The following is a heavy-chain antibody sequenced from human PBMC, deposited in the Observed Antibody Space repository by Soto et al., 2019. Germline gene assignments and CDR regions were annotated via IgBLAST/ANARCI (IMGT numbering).Heavy chain of an antibody. Sequence: PSETLSLTCTVSGGSISSYYWSWIRQPPGKGLEWIGYIYYSGSTNYNPSLKSRVTISVDTSKNQFSLKLSSVTAADTAVYYCAREKTFLEWLPGYYFDYWGQGTLVTVS. CDR1: GGSISSYY. CDR3: AREKTFLEWLPGYYFDY. D-gene: IGHD3-3*02. CDR2: IYYSGST. J-gene: IGHJ4*02. V-gene: IGHV4-59*01.